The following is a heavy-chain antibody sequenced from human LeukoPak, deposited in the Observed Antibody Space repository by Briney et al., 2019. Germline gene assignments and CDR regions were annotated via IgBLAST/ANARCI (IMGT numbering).Heavy chain of an antibody. D-gene: IGHD6-19*01. CDR3: AKVTAVASTGALDY. CDR1: GFTFSSYW. V-gene: IGHV3-74*01. CDR2: INSDGSST. Sequence: GGSLRLSCAASGFTFSSYWMHWVRQAPGKGLVWVSRINSDGSSTTYAESVKGRFTISRDNAKNTLYLQMNSLRADDTAVYYCAKVTAVASTGALDYWGQGTLVTVSS. J-gene: IGHJ4*02.